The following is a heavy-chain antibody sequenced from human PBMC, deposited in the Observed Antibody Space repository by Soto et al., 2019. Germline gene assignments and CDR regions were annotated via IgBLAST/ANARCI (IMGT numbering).Heavy chain of an antibody. V-gene: IGHV1-8*01. CDR3: ARGVTTPRGYGMDV. D-gene: IGHD4-17*01. J-gene: IGHJ6*02. CDR2: MNPNSGNT. CDR1: GYTFTSYD. Sequence: ASVKVSCKASGYTFTSYDINWVRQDTGQGLAWMGWMNPNSGNTGYAQKCQGRVTMTRNTSISTAYMELSSLRSEDTAVYYCARGVTTPRGYGMDVWGQGTTVTVSS.